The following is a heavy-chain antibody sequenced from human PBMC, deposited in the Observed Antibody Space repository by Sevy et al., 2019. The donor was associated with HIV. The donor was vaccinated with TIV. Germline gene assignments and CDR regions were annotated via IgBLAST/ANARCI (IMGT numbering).Heavy chain of an antibody. D-gene: IGHD2-2*01. CDR3: ARGSSSTKFDY. V-gene: IGHV3-13*01. Sequence: GGSLRLSCAASGFTFRNYDMHWVRQATGKGLEWVSAIGTAGDTYYAGSVKGRFTISRENAKNSLYLQMSSLRAGDTALDYCARGSSSTKFDYWGQGTLVTVSS. CDR1: GFTFRNYD. J-gene: IGHJ4*02. CDR2: IGTAGDT.